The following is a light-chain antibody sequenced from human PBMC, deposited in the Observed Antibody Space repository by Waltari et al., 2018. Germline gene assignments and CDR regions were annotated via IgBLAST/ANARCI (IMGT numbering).Light chain of an antibody. J-gene: IGKJ3*01. Sequence: EIVLTQSPGTLSLSPGERATLSCRASQSVNSRYLAWYQQKSGQAPSLLIHGASSRATGIPDRFSGSGSGTDFTLTISRLEPEDFAVYYCQQYGSAPPTGFGPGTKLDIK. CDR3: QQYGSAPPTG. CDR1: QSVNSRY. V-gene: IGKV3-20*01. CDR2: GAS.